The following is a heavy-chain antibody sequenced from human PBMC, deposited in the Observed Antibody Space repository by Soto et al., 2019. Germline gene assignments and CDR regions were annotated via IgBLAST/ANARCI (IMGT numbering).Heavy chain of an antibody. D-gene: IGHD4-17*01. V-gene: IGHV4-39*01. CDR1: GGSISGSSYY. CDR3: ASFSGATYGDYGGGINY. CDR2: VHYSGST. Sequence: SETLSLTCTVSGGSISGSSYYWGWIRQPPGKGLECIGSVHYSGSTDYNPSLKSRVTISVDTSKNQFSLKLTSVTAADTAVYFCASFSGATYGDYGGGINYWGQGTLVTV. J-gene: IGHJ4*02.